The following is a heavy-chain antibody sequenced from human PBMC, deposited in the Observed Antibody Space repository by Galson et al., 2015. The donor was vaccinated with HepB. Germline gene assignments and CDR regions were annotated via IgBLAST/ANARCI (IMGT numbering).Heavy chain of an antibody. CDR2: IWFDGSKR. V-gene: IGHV3-33*01. J-gene: IGHJ4*02. CDR3: SRDRDTATLDYGANRGGDNFDY. CDR1: GFSFSQYG. Sequence: SLRLSCAASGFSFSQYGMHWVRQAPGKGLEWVALIWFDGSKRLYADSVAGRFTIPREDAKNTLFLEMTSLRVEDTAMYYCSRDRDTATLDYGANRGGDNFDYWGQGTLVTVAS. D-gene: IGHD5-18*01.